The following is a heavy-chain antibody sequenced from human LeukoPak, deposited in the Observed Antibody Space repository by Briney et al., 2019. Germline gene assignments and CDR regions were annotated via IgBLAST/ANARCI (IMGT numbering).Heavy chain of an antibody. Sequence: PGTSLRLSCAASGFPFNSFWMHWVRQAPGKGLVWVSDMDEYSTTIRYADSVKGRFTISRDNAKSILYLQMNNLRAEDTAMYFCARGGVNPVDHWGQGTLVTVSS. CDR1: GFPFNSFW. D-gene: IGHD1-14*01. CDR3: ARGGVNPVDH. V-gene: IGHV3-74*01. J-gene: IGHJ4*02. CDR2: MDEYSTTI.